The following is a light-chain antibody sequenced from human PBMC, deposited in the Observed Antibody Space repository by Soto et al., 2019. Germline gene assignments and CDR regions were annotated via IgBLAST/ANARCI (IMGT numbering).Light chain of an antibody. Sequence: ESVMSHSPATLSLSPGEVATGSCRASQSVSSNLAWYQQRPGQAPRLLIYSASSRAPAFPARFSGSGSGTDFTLTISSLQSEDSAVYYWQQYNNWPWTFGQGTKVDIK. J-gene: IGKJ1*01. CDR1: QSVSSN. V-gene: IGKV3-15*01. CDR3: QQYNNWPWT. CDR2: SAS.